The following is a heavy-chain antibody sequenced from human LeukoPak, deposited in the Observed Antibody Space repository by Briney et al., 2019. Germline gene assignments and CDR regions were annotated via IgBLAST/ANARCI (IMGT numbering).Heavy chain of an antibody. CDR2: IYTSGTTT. Sequence: SETPSLTCTVSDDPINSGVYYWNWIRQPAGKGLEWIGHIYTSGTTTNSNPSLKSRVAISLYTSKNHFSLKLSSVTAADTAVYYCARAKKRSGRSRNFYLDVWGKGTTVTVSS. D-gene: IGHD1-26*01. CDR1: DDPINSGVYY. CDR3: ARAKKRSGRSRNFYLDV. V-gene: IGHV4-61*09. J-gene: IGHJ6*03.